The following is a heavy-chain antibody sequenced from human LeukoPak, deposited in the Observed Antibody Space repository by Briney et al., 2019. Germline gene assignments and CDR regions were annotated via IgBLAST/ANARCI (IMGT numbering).Heavy chain of an antibody. Sequence: GGSLRLSCAASGFTFSSYAMSWVRQAPGKGLEWVSSITSGGSFIYYADSLRGRFTVSRANAKNSLYLQMNRLRAEATAMYYCARKLPDHWGPGTLVTVSS. V-gene: IGHV3-21*01. CDR3: ARKLPDH. J-gene: IGHJ4*02. CDR2: ITSGGSFI. CDR1: GFTFSSYA. D-gene: IGHD4-23*01.